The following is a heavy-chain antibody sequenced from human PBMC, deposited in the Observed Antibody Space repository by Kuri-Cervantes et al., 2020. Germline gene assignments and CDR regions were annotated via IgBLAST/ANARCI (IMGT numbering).Heavy chain of an antibody. Sequence: SVKVSCKASGYTFTSYDISWVRQAPGQGLEWMGRIIPILGIANYAQKFQGRVTITADKSTSTAYMELSSLRSEDTAVYYCARGQAAFDIWGQGTMVTVSS. CDR2: IIPILGIA. J-gene: IGHJ3*02. CDR3: ARGQAAFDI. CDR1: GYTFTSYD. V-gene: IGHV1-69*04.